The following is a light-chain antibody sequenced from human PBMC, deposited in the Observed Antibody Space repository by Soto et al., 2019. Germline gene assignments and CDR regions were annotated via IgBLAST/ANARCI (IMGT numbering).Light chain of an antibody. CDR2: DVT. Sequence: QSVLTQPPSASGSPGQSVTISCTGTSSDVGKYDYVSWFQHHPGKAPKLMIYDVTKRPSGVPDRFSGSKSGNTASLTISGLQAEDEADYYCCSHEGSYTHVFGTGTKVTVL. V-gene: IGLV2-11*01. J-gene: IGLJ1*01. CDR3: CSHEGSYTHV. CDR1: SSDVGKYDY.